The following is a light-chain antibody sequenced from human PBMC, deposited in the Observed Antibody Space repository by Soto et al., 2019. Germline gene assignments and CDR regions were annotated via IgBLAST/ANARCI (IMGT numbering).Light chain of an antibody. V-gene: IGLV8-61*01. J-gene: IGLJ3*02. CDR1: SGSVSTTYS. CDR3: VVHLGSGIRV. Sequence: QAVVTQEPSFSVSPGGTVTLSCGLSSGSVSTTYSPNWYQQTPGQAPRTLIYNTNTRSSGVPDRFSGSILGNKAALTITGAQADDESHYYSVVHLGSGIRVFGGGTKVTVL. CDR2: NTN.